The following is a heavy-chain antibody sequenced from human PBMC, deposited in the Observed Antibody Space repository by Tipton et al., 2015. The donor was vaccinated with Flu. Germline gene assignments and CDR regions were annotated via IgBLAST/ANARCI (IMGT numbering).Heavy chain of an antibody. J-gene: IGHJ3*02. CDR1: GGSFSGYY. Sequence: LRLSCAVYGGSFSGYYWSWIRQPPGKGLEWIGEINHSGSTNYNPSLKSRVTISVDTSKNQFSLKLSSVTAADTAVYYCARGGRAPLRSSWSNAFDIWSQGTMVTVSS. CDR2: INHSGST. D-gene: IGHD6-13*01. V-gene: IGHV4-34*01. CDR3: ARGGRAPLRSSWSNAFDI.